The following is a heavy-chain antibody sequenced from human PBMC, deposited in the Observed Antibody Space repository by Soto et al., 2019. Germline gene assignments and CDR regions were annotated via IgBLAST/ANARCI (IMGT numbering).Heavy chain of an antibody. V-gene: IGHV3-23*01. Sequence: EVQLLESGGGLVQPGGSLRLSCAASGFTFSSYAMSWVRQAPGKGLEWVSVISGSGGSTYYADSVKGRFTISRDNSKNTLYLQLNSMRAEDTAVYYCAKRGAGHYFDYWGQGTLVTVSS. CDR2: ISGSGGST. D-gene: IGHD6-19*01. CDR1: GFTFSSYA. J-gene: IGHJ4*02. CDR3: AKRGAGHYFDY.